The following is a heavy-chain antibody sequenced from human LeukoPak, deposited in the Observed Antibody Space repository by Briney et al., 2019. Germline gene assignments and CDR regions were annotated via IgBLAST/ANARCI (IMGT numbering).Heavy chain of an antibody. Sequence: GGSLRLSCAASGFTFSSYGMSWVRQAPGKGLEWVSAISGSGGSTYYADSVKGRFTISRDNSKNTLYLQMNSLRAEDTAVCYCAKAIAAAGVYYFDYWGQGTLVTVSS. J-gene: IGHJ4*02. V-gene: IGHV3-23*01. D-gene: IGHD6-13*01. CDR2: ISGSGGST. CDR1: GFTFSSYG. CDR3: AKAIAAAGVYYFDY.